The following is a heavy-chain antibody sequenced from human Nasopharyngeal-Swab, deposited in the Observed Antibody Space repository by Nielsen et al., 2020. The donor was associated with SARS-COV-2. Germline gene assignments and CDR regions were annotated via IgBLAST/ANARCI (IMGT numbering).Heavy chain of an antibody. CDR3: AKTIAVAGVFDY. V-gene: IGHV1-69*04. D-gene: IGHD6-19*01. CDR1: GGTFSSYA. Sequence: SVKVSCKASGGTFSSYAITWVRQAPGQGLEWMGRIIPILDIGRYAQKFQGRVTITADKSTNTAYMELSSLTSEDTAVYYCAKTIAVAGVFDYWGQGTLVTVSS. J-gene: IGHJ4*02. CDR2: IIPILDIG.